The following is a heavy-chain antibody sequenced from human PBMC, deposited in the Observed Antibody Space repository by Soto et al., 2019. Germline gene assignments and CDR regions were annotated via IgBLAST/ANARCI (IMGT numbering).Heavy chain of an antibody. J-gene: IGHJ6*02. Sequence: EVQLVQSGAEVKKPGESLRISCKGSGYSFTSYWISWVRQMPGKGLEWMGRIDPSDSYTNYSPSFQGHVTISADKSISTAYLQWSSLKASDTAMYYCASHIVLMVYAEPYYGMDVWGQGTTVTVSS. D-gene: IGHD2-8*01. CDR3: ASHIVLMVYAEPYYGMDV. CDR1: GYSFTSYW. CDR2: IDPSDSYT. V-gene: IGHV5-10-1*03.